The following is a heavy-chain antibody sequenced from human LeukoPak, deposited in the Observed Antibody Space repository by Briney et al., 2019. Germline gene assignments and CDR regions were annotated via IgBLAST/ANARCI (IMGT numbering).Heavy chain of an antibody. CDR1: GGSFSGYY. CDR3: AREGQWLVPWAAFDI. CDR2: INHSGST. V-gene: IGHV4-34*01. D-gene: IGHD6-19*01. J-gene: IGHJ3*02. Sequence: SETLSLTCAVYGGSFSGYYWSWTRQPPGKGLEWIGEINHSGSTNYNPSLKSRVTISVDTSKNQFSLKLSSVTAADTAVYYCAREGQWLVPWAAFDIWGQGTMVTVSS.